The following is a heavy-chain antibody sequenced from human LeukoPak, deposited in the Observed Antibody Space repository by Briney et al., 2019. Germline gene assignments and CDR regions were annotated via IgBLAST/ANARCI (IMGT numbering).Heavy chain of an antibody. Sequence: GGSLRLSCVASGFSFSSHPMNWVRQAPGKGLEWVSSISSSSDYIDYADSVKGRFTISRDNAKNSLYLQMNSLRAEDTAVYYCARDKDFWSGYRNTYFDYWGQGTLVTVSS. CDR3: ARDKDFWSGYRNTYFDY. CDR1: GFSFSSHP. CDR2: ISSSSDYI. V-gene: IGHV3-21*01. D-gene: IGHD3-3*01. J-gene: IGHJ4*02.